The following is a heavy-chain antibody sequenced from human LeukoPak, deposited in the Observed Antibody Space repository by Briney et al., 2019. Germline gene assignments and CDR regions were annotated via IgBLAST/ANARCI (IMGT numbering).Heavy chain of an antibody. Sequence: GGSLRLSCAASGLIFNNYWMHWVRQAPGKGLVWVSRINSDGSSISYADSVKGRFTISRDNAKNTLYLQMNSLGADDTAVYYCATIGASGTWFDSWGQGTLVTVSS. CDR1: GLIFNNYW. J-gene: IGHJ5*01. CDR2: INSDGSSI. V-gene: IGHV3-74*01. D-gene: IGHD6-13*01. CDR3: ATIGASGTWFDS.